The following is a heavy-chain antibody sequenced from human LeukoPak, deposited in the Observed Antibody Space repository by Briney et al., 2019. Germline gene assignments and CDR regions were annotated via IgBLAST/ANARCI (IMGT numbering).Heavy chain of an antibody. Sequence: ASVKVSCKASGGTFSSYAISWVRQAPGQGLEWMGGIIPIFGTANYAQKFQGRVTITADESTSTAYMEVNSLRSEDTAVYYSARDGWLQLHAFDIWGQGTMVTVSS. CDR3: ARDGWLQLHAFDI. J-gene: IGHJ3*02. V-gene: IGHV1-69*13. CDR1: GGTFSSYA. CDR2: IIPIFGTA. D-gene: IGHD5-24*01.